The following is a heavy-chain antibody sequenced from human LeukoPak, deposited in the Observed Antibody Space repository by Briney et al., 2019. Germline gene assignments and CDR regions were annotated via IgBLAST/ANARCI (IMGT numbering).Heavy chain of an antibody. V-gene: IGHV3-7*01. J-gene: IGHJ4*02. CDR2: IKQDGSEK. CDR3: ARDGYTTSSVFRD. D-gene: IGHD6-6*01. Sequence: PGGSLRLSCAASGYTFSNHWMSWVRQAPGKGVEWEANIKQDGSEKNYADSVRGRFTISRDNAKNSLYLQMNSLRAEDTAVYYCARDGYTTSSVFRDWGQGTLVTVSS. CDR1: GYTFSNHW.